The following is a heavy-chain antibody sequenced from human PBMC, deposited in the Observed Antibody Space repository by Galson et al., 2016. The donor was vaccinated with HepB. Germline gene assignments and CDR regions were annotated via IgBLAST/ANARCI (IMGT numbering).Heavy chain of an antibody. Sequence: SETLSLTCTVSGGSISSSSYYWGWIRQPPGRGLEWIGNIHYSGSTYYKPSLKSRVIISADTSKNQFSLKLSSVTAADTAIYYCARTLKFRDDYSKNYYYHGIDVWGKGTTVTVSS. J-gene: IGHJ6*04. CDR2: IHYSGST. D-gene: IGHD4-11*01. CDR1: GGSISSSSYY. V-gene: IGHV4-39*01. CDR3: ARTLKFRDDYSKNYYYHGIDV.